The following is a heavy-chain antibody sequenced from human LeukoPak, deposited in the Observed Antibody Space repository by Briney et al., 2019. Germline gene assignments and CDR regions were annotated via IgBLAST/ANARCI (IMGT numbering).Heavy chain of an antibody. CDR1: GFTFSDYY. CDR3: AREPRYYDSSGYYFSPHYFDY. D-gene: IGHD3-22*01. CDR2: ISSSGSTI. J-gene: IGHJ4*02. V-gene: IGHV3-11*01. Sequence: GGSLRLSCAASGFTFSDYYMSWIRQAPGKGLEWFSYISSSGSTIYYADSVKGRFTISRDNAKNSLYLQMNSLRAEDTAVYYCAREPRYYDSSGYYFSPHYFDYWGQGTLVTVSS.